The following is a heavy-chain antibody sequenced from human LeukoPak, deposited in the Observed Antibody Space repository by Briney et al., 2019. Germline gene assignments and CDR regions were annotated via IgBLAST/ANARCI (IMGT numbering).Heavy chain of an antibody. CDR3: ARGTGYTYAFTGRERTKSRLDY. CDR2: ISSSGSTI. D-gene: IGHD5-18*01. V-gene: IGHV3-48*03. CDR1: GFTFSSYE. Sequence: PGGSLRLSCAASGFTFSSYEMNWVRQAPGKGLEWVSYISSSGSTIYYADSVKGRFTISRDNAKNSLYLRMNSLRAEDTAVYYCARGTGYTYAFTGRERTKSRLDYWGQGTLVTVSS. J-gene: IGHJ4*02.